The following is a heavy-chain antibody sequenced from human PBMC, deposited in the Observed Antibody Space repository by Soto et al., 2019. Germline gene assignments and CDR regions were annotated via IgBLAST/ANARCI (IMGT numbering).Heavy chain of an antibody. CDR3: ARGWGYDSTDYYYAY. Sequence: QVQLVQSGAEVRKPGSSVRVSCKASGGSFNRHTISWVRQAPGQGLEWMGGIIPIFGTANHAQKFQGRVTIIADESTSTVYMELSSRRSDDTAIYCCARGWGYDSTDYYYAYWGQGNLVIVSS. D-gene: IGHD3-22*01. V-gene: IGHV1-69*01. CDR2: IIPIFGTA. J-gene: IGHJ4*02. CDR1: GGSFNRHT.